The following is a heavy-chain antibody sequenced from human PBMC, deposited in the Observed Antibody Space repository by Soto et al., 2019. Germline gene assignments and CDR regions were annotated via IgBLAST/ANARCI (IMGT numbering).Heavy chain of an antibody. Sequence: SETLSLTCTVSGGSISSYYWSWIRQPPGKGLEWIGYIYYSGSTNYNPSLKSRVTISVDTSKNQFSLKLSSVTAADTAVYYCASLSSAYYFDYWGQGTLVTVS. V-gene: IGHV4-59*08. D-gene: IGHD6-6*01. CDR3: ASLSSAYYFDY. CDR2: IYYSGST. J-gene: IGHJ4*02. CDR1: GGSISSYY.